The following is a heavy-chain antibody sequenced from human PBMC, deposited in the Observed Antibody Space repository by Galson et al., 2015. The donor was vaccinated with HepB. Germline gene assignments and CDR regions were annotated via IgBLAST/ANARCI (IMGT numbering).Heavy chain of an antibody. J-gene: IGHJ6*02. Sequence: SLRLSCAASGFTFSSYSMNWVRQAPGKGLEWVGRIKSKTDGGTTDYAAPVKGRFTISRDDSKNTLYLQMNSLKTEDTAVYYCTTESTNTRYYYYGMDVWGQGTTVTVS. CDR3: TTESTNTRYYYYGMDV. D-gene: IGHD1/OR15-1a*01. V-gene: IGHV3-15*01. CDR1: GFTFSSYS. CDR2: IKSKTDGGTT.